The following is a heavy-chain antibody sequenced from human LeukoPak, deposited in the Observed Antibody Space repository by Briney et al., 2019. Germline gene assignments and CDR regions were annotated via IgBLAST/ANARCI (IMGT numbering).Heavy chain of an antibody. D-gene: IGHD1-20*01. CDR3: ARLYNWNDHYFDY. CDR1: GYTFTGYY. CDR2: INPNGGGT. J-gene: IGHJ4*02. Sequence: ASVKVSCKASGYTFTGYYMHWVRQAPGQGLEWMGWINPNGGGTNYAQRFQGRVTMTRDTSISTAYMELSRLRSDDTAVYYCARLYNWNDHYFDYWGQGTLVTVSS. V-gene: IGHV1-2*02.